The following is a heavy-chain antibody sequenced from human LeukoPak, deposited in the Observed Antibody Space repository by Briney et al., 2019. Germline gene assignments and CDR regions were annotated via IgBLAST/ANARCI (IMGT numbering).Heavy chain of an antibody. CDR3: ARGYCSSTSCYLYYYYMDV. CDR2: VNPNSGNT. Sequence: ASVKVSCKASGYTFTTYDINWVRQATGQGLEWMGWVNPNSGNTGYAQKFQGRVTMTRNTSISTAYMELSSLRSEDTAVYYCARGYCSSTSCYLYYYYMDVWGKGTTVTVSS. J-gene: IGHJ6*03. CDR1: GYTFTTYD. D-gene: IGHD2-2*01. V-gene: IGHV1-8*01.